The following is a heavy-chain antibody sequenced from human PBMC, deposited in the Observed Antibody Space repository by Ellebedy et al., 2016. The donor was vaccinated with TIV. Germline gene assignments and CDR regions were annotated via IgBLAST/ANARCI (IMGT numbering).Heavy chain of an antibody. V-gene: IGHV4-61*02. D-gene: IGHD2/OR15-2a*01. J-gene: IGHJ6*03. CDR1: GGSISSGSYY. CDR3: ARGQPIVSYYMDV. Sequence: SETLSLAXTVSGGSISSGSYYWSWIRQPAGKGLEWIGRIYTSGSTNYNPSLKSRVTMSVDTSKNQFSLKLSSVTAADTAVYYCARGQPIVSYYMDVWGKGTTVTVSS. CDR2: IYTSGST.